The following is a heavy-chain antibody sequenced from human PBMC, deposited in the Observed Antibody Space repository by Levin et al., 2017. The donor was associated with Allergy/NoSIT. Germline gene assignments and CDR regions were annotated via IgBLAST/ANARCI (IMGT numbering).Heavy chain of an antibody. J-gene: IGHJ6*02. Sequence: GGSLRLSCAASGFSFSTYGIHWVRQAPGKGLEWVALITSDGSSKFFADSVKGRFTISRDNSKNTLHLQMSSLRPEDTAVYYCAKGGDMDVWGQGTTVTGSS. CDR2: ITSDGSSK. CDR3: AKGGDMDV. CDR1: GFSFSTYG. D-gene: IGHD3-10*01. V-gene: IGHV3-30*18.